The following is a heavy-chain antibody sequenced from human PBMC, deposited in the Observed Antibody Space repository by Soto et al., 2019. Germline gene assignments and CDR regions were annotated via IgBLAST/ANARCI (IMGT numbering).Heavy chain of an antibody. CDR3: ARQATGTNYYYGMDV. CDR1: GYSVTSYW. CDR2: IDPSDSYT. D-gene: IGHD4-17*01. V-gene: IGHV5-10-1*01. J-gene: IGHJ6*02. Sequence: DSLTISRKGSGYSVTSYWISWVRQMPGKGLEWMGRIDPSDSYTNYSPSFQGHVTISADKSISTAYLQWSSLKASDTAMYYCARQATGTNYYYGMDVWGQGTTVTVSS.